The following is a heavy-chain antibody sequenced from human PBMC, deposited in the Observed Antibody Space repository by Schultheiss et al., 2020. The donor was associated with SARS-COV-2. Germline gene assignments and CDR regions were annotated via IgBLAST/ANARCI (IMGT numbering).Heavy chain of an antibody. CDR2: ISYDGSNK. CDR3: ARDRVSRQQLMDV. Sequence: GGSLRLSCAASGFTFSSYGMHWVRQAPGKGLEWVAVISYDGSNKYYADSVKGRFTISRDNSKNTLYLQMNSLRAEDTAVYYCARDRVSRQQLMDVWGQGSTVT. J-gene: IGHJ6*02. V-gene: IGHV3-30*03. D-gene: IGHD6-13*01. CDR1: GFTFSSYG.